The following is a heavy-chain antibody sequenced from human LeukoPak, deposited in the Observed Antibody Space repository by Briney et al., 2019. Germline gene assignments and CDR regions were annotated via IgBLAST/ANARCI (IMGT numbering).Heavy chain of an antibody. CDR3: ARGPHIRWCEP. CDR2: INPNRGGT. CDR1: GYTFTGYY. V-gene: IGHV1-2*02. J-gene: IGHJ5*02. Sequence: PEASVKVSCTASGYTFTGYYMHWVRQAPGQGLEWMGWINPNRGGTNYAQTFQGRVTITRDTSISTPYMQMSRLRSDDTAVYYCARGPHIRWCEPWGEGTLVSVSS.